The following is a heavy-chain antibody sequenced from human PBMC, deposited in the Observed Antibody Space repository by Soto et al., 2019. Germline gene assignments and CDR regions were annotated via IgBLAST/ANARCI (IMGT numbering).Heavy chain of an antibody. D-gene: IGHD3-22*01. Sequence: PGGSLRLSCAASGFIFSDHYIDWVRQAPGKGLEWVGRTKNKAQSHITEHAASVKGRFTISRDDSKNTLYLQMHSLKTEDTAVYYCTYYYDSSGYYPEYYFDYWGQGTLVTVSS. CDR3: TYYYDSSGYYPEYYFDY. V-gene: IGHV3-72*01. CDR2: TKNKAQSHIT. J-gene: IGHJ4*02. CDR1: GFIFSDHY.